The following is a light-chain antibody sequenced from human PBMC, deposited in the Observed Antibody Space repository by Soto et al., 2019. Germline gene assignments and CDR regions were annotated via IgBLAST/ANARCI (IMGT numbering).Light chain of an antibody. CDR1: QSVRTY. V-gene: IGKV3-11*01. Sequence: EIVLTQSPVTLSLSPGERATLXXRASQSVRTYLAWYQVKPGQAPRLXXYDASRRASGVPARFSGSGSGTDFTLTISSLEPEDFALYYCQQRNTWPPITFGQGTRLEIK. J-gene: IGKJ5*01. CDR2: DAS. CDR3: QQRNTWPPIT.